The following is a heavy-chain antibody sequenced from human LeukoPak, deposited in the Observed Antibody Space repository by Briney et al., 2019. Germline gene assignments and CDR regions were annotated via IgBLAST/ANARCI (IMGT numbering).Heavy chain of an antibody. CDR3: AKRVPYSSSSVYFDC. V-gene: IGHV3-23*01. CDR1: GFTFTNYV. D-gene: IGHD6-6*01. Sequence: GGSLRLSCAASGFTFTNYVMSWVRQAPGKGLEWVSAISDDGRSTYYADSVKGRFTISRDNSKNTPYLQMNNLRAEDTAFYYCAKRVPYSSSSVYFDCWGQGTLVTVSS. J-gene: IGHJ4*02. CDR2: ISDDGRST.